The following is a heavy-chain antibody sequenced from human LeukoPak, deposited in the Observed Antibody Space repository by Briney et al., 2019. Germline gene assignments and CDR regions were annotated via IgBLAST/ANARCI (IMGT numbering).Heavy chain of an antibody. CDR1: GFTFADYA. J-gene: IGHJ4*02. CDR3: AKDLTTVTTNQFDY. CDR2: ISWNSGSI. D-gene: IGHD4-17*01. V-gene: IGHV3-9*01. Sequence: GGSLRLSCAASGFTFADYAMHWVRQAPGKGLEWVSGISWNSGSIGYADSVKGRFTISRDNAKNSLYLQMNSLRAEDTALYYCAKDLTTVTTNQFDYWGQGTLVTVSS.